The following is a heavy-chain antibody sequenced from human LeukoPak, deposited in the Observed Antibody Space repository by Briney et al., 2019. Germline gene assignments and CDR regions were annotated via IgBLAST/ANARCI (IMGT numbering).Heavy chain of an antibody. Sequence: PSETLSLTCTVSGGSISSSSYYWGWIRQPPGKGLEWIGSIYYSGSTYYNPSLKSRVTISVDTSKNQFSLKLNSVTTADTAVYYCTRGLDVFDIWGQGTMVTVSS. CDR2: IYYSGST. J-gene: IGHJ3*02. CDR1: GGSISSSSYY. CDR3: TRGLDVFDI. V-gene: IGHV4-39*07.